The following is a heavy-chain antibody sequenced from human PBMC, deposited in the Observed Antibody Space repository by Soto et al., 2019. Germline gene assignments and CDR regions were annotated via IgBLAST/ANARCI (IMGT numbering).Heavy chain of an antibody. CDR2: IYQSGST. D-gene: IGHD2-15*01. J-gene: IGHJ4*01. CDR3: VRGGGYDSFDF. CDR1: GGSISSGGYA. Sequence: PSETLSLTCAVSGGSISSGGYAWAWIRQPPGKGLEWVGYIYQSGSTYYNPSLKSRVTIAADRSKNQFFLSLSSMTAADKAVYYCVRGGGYDSFDFWGHGTLVTVSS. V-gene: IGHV4-30-2*01.